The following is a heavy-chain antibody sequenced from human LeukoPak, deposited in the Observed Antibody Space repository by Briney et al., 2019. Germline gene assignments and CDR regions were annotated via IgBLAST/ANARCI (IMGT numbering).Heavy chain of an antibody. J-gene: IGHJ4*02. Sequence: SETLSLTCAVYGGSFSTYYWSWIRQSPGKGLEWIGNIYRSGSTYYNPSLKSRLRISVDTSENQFSLELNSVTAADPAVYYCGGGVEMTTIGHYFDYWGQGSLVTVSS. CDR2: IYRSGST. V-gene: IGHV4-34*09. D-gene: IGHD5-24*01. CDR1: GGSFSTYY. CDR3: GGGVEMTTIGHYFDY.